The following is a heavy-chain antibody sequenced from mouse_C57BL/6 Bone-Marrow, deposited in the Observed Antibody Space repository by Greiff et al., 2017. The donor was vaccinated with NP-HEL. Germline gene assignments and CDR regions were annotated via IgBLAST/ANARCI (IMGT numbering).Heavy chain of an antibody. CDR3: ARKRLRDYYAMDY. CDR2: IWTGGGT. Sequence: VQLQQSGPGLVAPSQSLSITCTVSGFSLTSYAISWVRQPPGKGLEWLGVIWTGGGTNYNSALNSRLSISKDNSKSQVFLKMNSLQTDDTARYYCARKRLRDYYAMDYWGQGTSVTVSS. V-gene: IGHV2-9-1*01. D-gene: IGHD2-4*01. J-gene: IGHJ4*01. CDR1: GFSLTSYA.